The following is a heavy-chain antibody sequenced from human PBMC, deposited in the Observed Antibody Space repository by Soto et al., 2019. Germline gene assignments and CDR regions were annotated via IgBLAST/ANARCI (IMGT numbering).Heavy chain of an antibody. CDR3: ASSRFFYCYYGMDV. Sequence: PGGSLRLSCAASGFTFSSYSMNWVRKAPGKGLEWVSYISSSSSTIYYADSVKGRFTISRDNAKNSLYLQMNSLRDEDTAVYYCASSRFFYCYYGMDVWGQGTTVTVSS. V-gene: IGHV3-48*02. CDR2: ISSSSSTI. CDR1: GFTFSSYS. J-gene: IGHJ6*02.